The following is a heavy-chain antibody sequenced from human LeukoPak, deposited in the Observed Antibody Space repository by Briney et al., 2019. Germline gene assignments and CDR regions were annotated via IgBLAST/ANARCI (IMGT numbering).Heavy chain of an antibody. CDR3: ARGGYVIVRDWFDP. Sequence: ASVKVSCKASGYTLTGYYMHWVRQAPGKGLEWMGCINPNSGDTKYAQKFQGRVTMTRDTSMNTAYMELSRLRSDDAAIYYCARGGYVIVRDWFDPWGQGTLVTVSS. V-gene: IGHV1-2*02. CDR2: INPNSGDT. J-gene: IGHJ5*02. D-gene: IGHD3-16*01. CDR1: GYTLTGYY.